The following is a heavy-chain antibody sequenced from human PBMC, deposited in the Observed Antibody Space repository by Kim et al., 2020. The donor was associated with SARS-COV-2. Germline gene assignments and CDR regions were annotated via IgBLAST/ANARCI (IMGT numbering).Heavy chain of an antibody. CDR2: TYYSGST. J-gene: IGHJ5*02. V-gene: IGHV4-39*01. CDR1: GGSISSSSYY. Sequence: SDTLSLTCTVSGGSISSSSYYWGWIRQPPGKGLEWIGSTYYSGSTYYNPSLKSRVTISVDTSKNQFSLKLSSVTAADTAVYYCARHGCSRFSCRGGSWFDPWGQGTLVTVSS. D-gene: IGHD3-10*02. CDR3: ARHGCSRFSCRGGSWFDP.